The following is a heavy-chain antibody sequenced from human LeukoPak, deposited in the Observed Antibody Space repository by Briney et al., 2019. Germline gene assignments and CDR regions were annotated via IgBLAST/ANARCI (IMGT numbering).Heavy chain of an antibody. D-gene: IGHD3-22*01. V-gene: IGHV1-18*01. CDR2: ISAYNGNT. Sequence: GASVKVSCKASGYTFTTYGISWVRQAPGQGPEWMGWISAYNGNTNYAQKLQGRVTMTTDTSTSTAYMELRSLRSEDTAVYYCATDKRDSSGYIMFDHWGQGTLVTVSS. CDR1: GYTFTTYG. CDR3: ATDKRDSSGYIMFDH. J-gene: IGHJ5*02.